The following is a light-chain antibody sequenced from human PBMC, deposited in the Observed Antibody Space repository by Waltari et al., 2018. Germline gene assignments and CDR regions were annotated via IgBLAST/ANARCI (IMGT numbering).Light chain of an antibody. J-gene: IGKJ2*01. CDR1: QSGGSIY. CDR2: GTS. CDR3: QVYGGSPLYT. Sequence: ESVLAQSPGTLSLSPGERATLSCRASQSGGSIYLAWDQQRPGQPPRVLVYGTSSRATGIPDRFSGSRSGSDFTLTSDRLEPEDVAVYFCQVYGGSPLYTFGQGTRLEIK. V-gene: IGKV3-20*01.